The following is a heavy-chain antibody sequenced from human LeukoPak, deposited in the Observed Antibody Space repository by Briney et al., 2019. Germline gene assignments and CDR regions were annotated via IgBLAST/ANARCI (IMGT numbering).Heavy chain of an antibody. J-gene: IGHJ4*02. D-gene: IGHD3-22*01. Sequence: GGSLRLSCAASGFTVSSHYMSWVRQAPGKGLEWVSIIYSGGTTYYADSVKGRFTISRDNSKNTLYLQMNSRRAEDTAVYYCARGYDSGGYYWGQGTLVTVSS. V-gene: IGHV3-66*01. CDR1: GFTVSSHY. CDR2: IYSGGTT. CDR3: ARGYDSGGYY.